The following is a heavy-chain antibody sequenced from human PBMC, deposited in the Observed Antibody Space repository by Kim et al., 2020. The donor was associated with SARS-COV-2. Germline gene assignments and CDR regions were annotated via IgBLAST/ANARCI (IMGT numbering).Heavy chain of an antibody. Sequence: TKHADSVRGRFTIPIDNAKNSLFLQMNGLRAEDTAVYYCVRENYWAFDIWGQGTMVTVSS. CDR3: VRENYWAFDI. V-gene: IGHV3-11*06. CDR2: T. J-gene: IGHJ3*02. D-gene: IGHD2-15*01.